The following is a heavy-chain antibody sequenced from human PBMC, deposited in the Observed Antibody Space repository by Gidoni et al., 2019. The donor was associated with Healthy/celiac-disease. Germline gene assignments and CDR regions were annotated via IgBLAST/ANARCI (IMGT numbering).Heavy chain of an antibody. J-gene: IGHJ6*02. CDR2: ISGSGGST. CDR1: GFTFSSSA. CDR3: AKTTTVTTGPLSYYYGMDV. V-gene: IGHV3-23*01. D-gene: IGHD4-4*01. Sequence: EVQLLESGGGLVQPGGSLRLSCAASGFTFSSSAMSWVRQAPGKGLEWVSAISGSGGSTYYADSVKGRFTISRDNSKNTLYLQRNSLRAEDTAVYYCAKTTTVTTGPLSYYYGMDVWGQGTTVTVSS.